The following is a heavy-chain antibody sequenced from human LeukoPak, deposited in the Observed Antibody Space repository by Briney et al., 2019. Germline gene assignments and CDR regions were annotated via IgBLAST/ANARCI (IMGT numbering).Heavy chain of an antibody. V-gene: IGHV3-23*01. CDR1: GFTFSSYD. J-gene: IGHJ6*03. CDR3: AKRGGAESLYYYYYMDV. Sequence: GGSLRLSCAASGFTFSSYDMTWVRQTPGKGLEWVALISRSGGTTYYADSVKGRFTISRDNSKNTLYLQMNSLRAEDTAEYYCAKRGGAESLYYYYYMDVWGKGTTVTVSS. D-gene: IGHD3-10*01. CDR2: ISRSGGTT.